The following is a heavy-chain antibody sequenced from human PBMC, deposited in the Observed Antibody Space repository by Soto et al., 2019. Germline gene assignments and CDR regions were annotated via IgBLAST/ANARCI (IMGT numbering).Heavy chain of an antibody. D-gene: IGHD3-22*01. Sequence: SETLSLTCTVPGGSISSGPYSWGWIRQPPGEGLEWIGTIYYSDSINYNPSLKSRVIISVDTSKNQFSLRLSSVSAADTAVYYCTGAYYDVSGYSIDPWGQGTSVTVSS. CDR1: GGSISSGPYS. CDR3: TGAYYDVSGYSIDP. V-gene: IGHV4-39*07. J-gene: IGHJ5*02. CDR2: IYYSDSI.